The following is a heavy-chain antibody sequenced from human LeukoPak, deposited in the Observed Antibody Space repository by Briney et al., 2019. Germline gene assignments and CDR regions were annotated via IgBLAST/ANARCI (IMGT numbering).Heavy chain of an antibody. D-gene: IGHD6-6*01. V-gene: IGHV4-30-2*01. CDR3: ARVGGIAARRQAAHHFDY. CDR2: IYHSGST. Sequence: PSETLSLTCTVSGGSISSGGYSWSWIRQPPGKGLEWIGYIYHSGSTNYNPSLKSRVTISVDTSKNQFSLKLSSVTAADTAVYYCARVGGIAARRQAAHHFDYWGQGTLVTVSS. J-gene: IGHJ4*02. CDR1: GGSISSGGYS.